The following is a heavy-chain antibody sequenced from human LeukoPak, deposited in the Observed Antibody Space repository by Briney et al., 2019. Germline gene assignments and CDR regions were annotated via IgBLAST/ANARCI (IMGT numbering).Heavy chain of an antibody. Sequence: GGSLRLSCAASGFIVSSNFVSWVRQAPGKGLECVSLIHSGGTIYYADSVKGRFTLSRDDSKNTLYLHMNSLRAEGTAVYYCARDDDSSGFSKFFYHWGQGTPVTVSS. J-gene: IGHJ1*01. CDR1: GFIVSSNF. CDR2: IHSGGTI. CDR3: ARDDDSSGFSKFFYH. V-gene: IGHV3-53*01. D-gene: IGHD3-22*01.